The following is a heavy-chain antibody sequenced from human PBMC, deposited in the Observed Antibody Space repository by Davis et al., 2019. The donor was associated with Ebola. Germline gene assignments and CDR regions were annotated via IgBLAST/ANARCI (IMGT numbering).Heavy chain of an antibody. J-gene: IGHJ4*02. V-gene: IGHV5-51*01. D-gene: IGHD4-17*01. CDR2: IYPGDSDT. Sequence: GESLKISCTGSGYSFTSYWIGWVRQMPGKGLEWMGIIYPGDSDTRYSPSFQGQVTISADKSISTAYLQWSSLKASDTAMYYCARHPSYGDYRGNYFDYWGQGTLVTVSS. CDR1: GYSFTSYW. CDR3: ARHPSYGDYRGNYFDY.